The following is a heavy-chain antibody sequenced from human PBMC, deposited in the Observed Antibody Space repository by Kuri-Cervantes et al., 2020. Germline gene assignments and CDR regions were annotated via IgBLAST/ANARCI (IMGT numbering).Heavy chain of an antibody. V-gene: IGHV3-30-3*02. CDR1: GFTFSSYA. CDR2: ISYDGSNK. J-gene: IGHJ6*02. CDR3: AKSGYLRYYYYGMDV. Sequence: GESLKISCAASGFTFSSYAMHWVRQASGKGLEWVAVISYDGSNKYYADSVKGRFTISRDNSKNTLYLQMNSLRAEDTALYYCAKSGYLRYYYYGMDVWGQGTTVTVSS. D-gene: IGHD5-12*01.